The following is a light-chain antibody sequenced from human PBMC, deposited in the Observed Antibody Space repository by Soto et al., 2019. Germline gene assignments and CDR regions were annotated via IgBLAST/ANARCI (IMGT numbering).Light chain of an antibody. CDR3: QSYDSSLSFYV. CDR1: SSNIGAGYD. CDR2: GNS. Sequence: QSVLTQPPSVSGAPGLRVTISCTGSSSNIGAGYDVHWYQQLPGTAPKLLIYGNSNRPSGVPDRFSGSKSGTSASLAITGLQAEDEADYYCQSYDSSLSFYVFGTGTKVTVL. V-gene: IGLV1-40*01. J-gene: IGLJ1*01.